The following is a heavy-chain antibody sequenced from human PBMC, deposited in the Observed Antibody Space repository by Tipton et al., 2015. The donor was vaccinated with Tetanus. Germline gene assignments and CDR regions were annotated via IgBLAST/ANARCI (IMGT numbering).Heavy chain of an antibody. CDR1: GGSVNLYF. J-gene: IGHJ5*02. CDR2: VYSSGST. D-gene: IGHD1-26*01. CDR3: ARDHRLSASYAGWFDP. V-gene: IGHV4-59*02. Sequence: TLSLTCSVSGGSVNLYFWSWIRQPAGKGLEWIGNVYSSGSTYYNPSLKGRVTISVDTSTTQFSLRLDSVTAADTAIYYCARDHRLSASYAGWFDPWGQGTLVTVSS.